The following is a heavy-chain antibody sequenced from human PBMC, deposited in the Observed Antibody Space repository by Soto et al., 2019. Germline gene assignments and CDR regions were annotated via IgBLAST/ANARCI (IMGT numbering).Heavy chain of an antibody. Sequence: QVQLVQSGAEVKKPGSSVKVSCKASGGTFSSYAISWVRQAPGQGLEWMGGIIPIFGTANYAQKFQGRVTITADESTSTADMELSSLRSEDTAVYYCARDRLNDFGVATSIGDYWGQGTLVTVSS. CDR2: IIPIFGTA. V-gene: IGHV1-69*12. D-gene: IGHD3-3*01. CDR1: GGTFSSYA. J-gene: IGHJ4*02. CDR3: ARDRLNDFGVATSIGDY.